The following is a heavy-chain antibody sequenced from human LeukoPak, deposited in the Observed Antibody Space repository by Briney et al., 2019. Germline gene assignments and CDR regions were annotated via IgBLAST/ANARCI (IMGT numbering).Heavy chain of an antibody. D-gene: IGHD6-19*01. Sequence: SETLSLTRTVSGGSISSYYWSWIRQPPGEGLEWIGYIYYSGSTNYNPSLKSRVTISVDKSKNQFSLKLSSVTAADTAVYYCARAGWYVGYYYMDVWGKGTTVTVSS. CDR1: GGSISSYY. J-gene: IGHJ6*03. CDR2: IYYSGST. V-gene: IGHV4-59*12. CDR3: ARAGWYVGYYYMDV.